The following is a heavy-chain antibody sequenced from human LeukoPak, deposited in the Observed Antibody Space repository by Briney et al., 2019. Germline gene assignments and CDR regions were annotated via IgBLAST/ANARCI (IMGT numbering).Heavy chain of an antibody. J-gene: IGHJ3*02. CDR1: GYTFTGYY. CDR2: INPNSGGT. D-gene: IGHD3-16*02. V-gene: IGHV1-2*06. Sequence: ASVKVSCKASGYTFTGYYMHWVRQAPGQGLEWMGRINPNSGGTNYAQKFQGRVTMTRDTSISTPYMELSRRRSDDTAVYYCARDRVSSLANNFDIWGQGTMVTVSS. CDR3: ARDRVSSLANNFDI.